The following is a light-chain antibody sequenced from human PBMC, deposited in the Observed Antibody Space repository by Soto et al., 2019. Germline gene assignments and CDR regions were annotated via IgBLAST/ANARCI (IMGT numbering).Light chain of an antibody. J-gene: IGLJ2*01. V-gene: IGLV2-14*01. CDR3: SSYTSNSTLVV. CDR1: SSDVGGYNY. Sequence: QSVLTQPASVSGSPGQSITISCTGTSSDVGGYNYVSWYQQHPGKAPKLMIYDVSNRPSGVSNRFSGSKSGNTASLTISWYQAEDEADYYCSSYTSNSTLVVFGGGTKLTVL. CDR2: DVS.